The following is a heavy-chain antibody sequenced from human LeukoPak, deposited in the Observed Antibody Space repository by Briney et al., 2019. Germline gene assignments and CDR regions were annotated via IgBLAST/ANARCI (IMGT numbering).Heavy chain of an antibody. CDR2: IYYSGNT. D-gene: IGHD2-2*01. Sequence: SETLSLTCTVSGGSISSYYWNWIRQPPGKGLEWIGYIYYSGNTNYNPSLKSRVIISADTSKNQYSLRLSSVTAADTAVYYCARGGVAIPAANNWFDPWGQGTLVTVSS. CDR3: ARGGVAIPAANNWFDP. J-gene: IGHJ5*02. V-gene: IGHV4-59*01. CDR1: GGSISSYY.